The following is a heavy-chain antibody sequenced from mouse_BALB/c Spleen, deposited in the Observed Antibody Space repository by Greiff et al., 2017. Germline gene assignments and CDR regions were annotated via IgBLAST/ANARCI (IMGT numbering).Heavy chain of an antibody. V-gene: IGHV1-5*01. J-gene: IGHJ2*01. D-gene: IGHD2-1*01. CDR3: TLYGKRYFDY. CDR2: IYPGNSDT. Sequence: EVQLQQSGTVLARPGASVKMSCKASGYSFTSYWMHWVKQRPGQGLEWIGAIYPGNSDTSYNQKFKGKAKLTAVTSASTAYMELSSLTNEDSAVYYCTLYGKRYFDYWGQGTTLTVSS. CDR1: GYSFTSYW.